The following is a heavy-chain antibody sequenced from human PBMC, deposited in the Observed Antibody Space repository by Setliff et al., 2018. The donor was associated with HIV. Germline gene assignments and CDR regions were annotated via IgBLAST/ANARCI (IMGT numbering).Heavy chain of an antibody. V-gene: IGHV3-15*01. CDR1: GYSISSGYY. CDR3: TTPAGDYYYYYGMDV. CDR2: IKSKTAGGTT. J-gene: IGHJ6*02. D-gene: IGHD2-2*01. Sequence: PSETLSLTCTVSGYSISSGYYWGFIRQPPGKGLEWVGRIKSKTAGGTTDYAAPVKGRFTISRDDSKNTLYLQMNSLKTEDTAVYYCTTPAGDYYYYYGMDVWGQGTTVTVSS.